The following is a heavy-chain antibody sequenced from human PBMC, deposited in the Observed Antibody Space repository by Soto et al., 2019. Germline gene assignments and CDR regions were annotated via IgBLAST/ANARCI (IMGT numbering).Heavy chain of an antibody. D-gene: IGHD2-2*01. CDR1: GGTXISYA. CDR2: IIPIFGTA. Sequence: GXSXKVSFKASGGTXISYAIGLVRQAPGQGLEWIGGIIPIFGTANYAQKFQGRVTSTADESTSTAYMELSSLRYEDMAVYYCARGISVVVPAAPYGMAVWGQGTTGPVS. J-gene: IGHJ6*02. CDR3: ARGISVVVPAAPYGMAV. V-gene: IGHV1-69*13.